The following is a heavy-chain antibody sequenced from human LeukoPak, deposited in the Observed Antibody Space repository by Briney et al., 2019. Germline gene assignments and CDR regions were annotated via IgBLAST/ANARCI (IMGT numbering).Heavy chain of an antibody. V-gene: IGHV3-23*01. Sequence: GGSLRLSCAASGFTFSSYAMSWVRQAPGKGLECVSAISGSGGSTYYADSVKGRFTISRDNSKNTLYLQMNSLRAEDTAVYYCAKVEGSSGHTRLFDYWGQGTLVTVSS. CDR1: GFTFSSYA. J-gene: IGHJ4*02. D-gene: IGHD3-22*01. CDR2: ISGSGGST. CDR3: AKVEGSSGHTRLFDY.